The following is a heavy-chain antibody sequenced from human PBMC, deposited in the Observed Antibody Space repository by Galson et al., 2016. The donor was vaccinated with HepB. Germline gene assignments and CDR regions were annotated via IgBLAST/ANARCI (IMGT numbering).Heavy chain of an antibody. J-gene: IGHJ4*02. CDR1: GFTFSNYD. D-gene: IGHD3-22*01. V-gene: IGHV3-23*01. CDR3: ARHFSGSY. Sequence: SLRLSCAASGFTFSNYDMSWARQAPGRGLEWVSGISGSGASTTYADPVKGRFTISRDNSKNALHLQMNSLRAEDTAMYFCARHFSGSYLGQGTLVTVSS. CDR2: ISGSGAST.